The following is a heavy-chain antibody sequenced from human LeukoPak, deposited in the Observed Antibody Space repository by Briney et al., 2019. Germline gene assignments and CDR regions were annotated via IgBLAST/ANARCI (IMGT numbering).Heavy chain of an antibody. CDR3: ARCRDGYNFGAFDI. D-gene: IGHD5-24*01. J-gene: IGHJ3*02. CDR2: IIPIFGTG. V-gene: IGHV1-69*06. CDR1: GGTFSNYA. Sequence: GASVKVSCKASGGTFSNYAINWVRQAPGQGLEWMGGIIPIFGTGKYAQKFQGRVTITADKSTSTAYMELSSLRSEDTAVYYCARCRDGYNFGAFDIWGQGTMVTVSS.